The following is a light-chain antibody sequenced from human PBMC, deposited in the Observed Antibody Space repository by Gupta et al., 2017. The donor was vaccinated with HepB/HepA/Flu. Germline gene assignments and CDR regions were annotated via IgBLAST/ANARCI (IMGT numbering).Light chain of an antibody. CDR2: GAS. J-gene: IGKJ1*01. Sequence: IVLTQSPGTLSLSPGERATLSCRASQSVISNYLAWYQQKPGQAPRLLIYGASSRAIGIPDRFSGSGSGTDFTLTINRLDPDDFAVYYCQQYSSSPGTFGQGTKVEIK. CDR1: QSVISNY. CDR3: QQYSSSPGT. V-gene: IGKV3-20*01.